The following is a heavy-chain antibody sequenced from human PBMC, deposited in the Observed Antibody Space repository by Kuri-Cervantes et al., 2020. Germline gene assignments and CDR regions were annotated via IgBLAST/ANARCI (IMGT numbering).Heavy chain of an antibody. Sequence: GSLRLSCAVSGYSISSGYYWGWIRQPPGKGLEWIGSIYHRGSTYYNPSLKSRVTISVDTSKNQFSLKLSSVTAADTAVYYCARGGGRYNWNYGGGWFDPWGQGTLVTVSS. V-gene: IGHV4-38-2*01. J-gene: IGHJ5*02. CDR2: IYHRGST. CDR1: GYSISSGYY. CDR3: ARGGGRYNWNYGGGWFDP. D-gene: IGHD1-7*01.